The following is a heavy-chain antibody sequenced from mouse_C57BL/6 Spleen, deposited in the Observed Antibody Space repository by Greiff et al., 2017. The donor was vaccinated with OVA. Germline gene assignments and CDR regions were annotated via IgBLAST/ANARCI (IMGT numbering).Heavy chain of an antibody. J-gene: IGHJ2*01. D-gene: IGHD1-1*01. CDR1: GYTFTSYW. Sequence: QVQLQQPGAELVKPGASVKLSCKASGYTFTSYWMHWVKQRPGQGLEWIGMIHPNSGSTNYNEKFKSKATLTVDKSSSTAYMQLSSLTSDDAAVYYCARRITTVVEDYCDYWGQGTTLTVSS. V-gene: IGHV1-64*01. CDR3: ARRITTVVEDYCDY. CDR2: IHPNSGST.